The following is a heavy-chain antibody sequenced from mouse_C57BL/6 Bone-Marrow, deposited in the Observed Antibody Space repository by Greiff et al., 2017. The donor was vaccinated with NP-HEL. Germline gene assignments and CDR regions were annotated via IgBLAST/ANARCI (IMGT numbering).Heavy chain of an antibody. CDR1: GYTFTSYW. V-gene: IGHV1-53*01. CDR2: INPSNGGT. J-gene: IGHJ1*03. D-gene: IGHD1-1*01. Sequence: VKLQQPGTELVKPGASVKLSCKASGYTFTSYWMHWVKQRPGQGLEWIGNINPSNGGTNYNEKFKSKATLTVDKSSSTAYMQLSSLTSEDSAVYYCARRPVVAHWYFYVWGTGPTVTVSS. CDR3: ARRPVVAHWYFYV.